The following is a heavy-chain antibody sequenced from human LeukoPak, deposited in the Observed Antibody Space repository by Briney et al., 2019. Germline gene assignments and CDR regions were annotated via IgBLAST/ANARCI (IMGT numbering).Heavy chain of an antibody. Sequence: SETLSLTCAVSGGSISSSNWWSWVRQPPGKGLEWIGEIYHSGSTNYNPSLKSRVTISVDKSKNQFSLKLSSVTAADTAVYYCARVLFYYYDSSGYPDYWGQGTLVTVSS. CDR3: ARVLFYYYDSSGYPDY. CDR2: IYHSGST. J-gene: IGHJ4*02. CDR1: GGSISSSNW. D-gene: IGHD3-22*01. V-gene: IGHV4-4*02.